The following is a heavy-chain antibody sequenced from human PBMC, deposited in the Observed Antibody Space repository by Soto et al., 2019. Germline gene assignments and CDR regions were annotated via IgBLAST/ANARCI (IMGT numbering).Heavy chain of an antibody. CDR1: GYSFTTYA. J-gene: IGHJ5*02. D-gene: IGHD3-10*01. V-gene: IGHV1-3*01. CDR3: VRDSGSP. Sequence: ASVKVSCKASGYSFTTYAMHWVRQAPGQRLEWMGWINAGNGNIKYSQKFQGRITITRDTSASTAYMELSSLRSEDTAVYCCVRDSGSPWGPGTLVTVSS. CDR2: INAGNGNI.